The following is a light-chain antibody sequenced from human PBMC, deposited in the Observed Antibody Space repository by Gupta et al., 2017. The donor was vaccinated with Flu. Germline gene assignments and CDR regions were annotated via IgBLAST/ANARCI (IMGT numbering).Light chain of an antibody. CDR3: QQYNSFPYS. Sequence: DIQMTQSPSTLSAFVGDRVTITCRASQSIRSWLAWYQQKPGKAPKLLIYKASSLESGVPSRFSGSGSGTEFTLTISSLQPDDFATYSCQQYNSFPYSFGQGTRLEIK. V-gene: IGKV1-5*03. CDR1: QSIRSW. J-gene: IGKJ2*03. CDR2: KAS.